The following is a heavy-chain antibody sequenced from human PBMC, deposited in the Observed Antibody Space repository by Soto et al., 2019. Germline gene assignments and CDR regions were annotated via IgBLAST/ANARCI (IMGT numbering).Heavy chain of an antibody. CDR3: AIPGIAAAGRTYYYYGMDV. J-gene: IGHJ6*02. CDR2: IYYSGST. CDR1: GGSISSSSYY. Sequence: ASETLSLTCTVSGGSISSSSYYWGWIRQPPGKGLEWIGSIYYSGSTYYNPSLKSRVTISVDTSKNQFSLKLSSVTAADTAVYYCAIPGIAAAGRTYYYYGMDVWGQGTTVTVSS. V-gene: IGHV4-39*01. D-gene: IGHD6-13*01.